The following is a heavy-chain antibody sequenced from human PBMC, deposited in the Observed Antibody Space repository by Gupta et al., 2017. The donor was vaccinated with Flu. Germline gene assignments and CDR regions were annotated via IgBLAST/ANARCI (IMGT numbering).Heavy chain of an antibody. D-gene: IGHD1/OR15-1a*01. CDR2: ICNDGSNN. CDR1: GFSFSNYG. J-gene: IGHJ6*02. Sequence: QEQVVESGGGVVQPGRSMRLSCAASGFSFSNYGMHWVRQAPGKGLEGGAVICNDGSNNYYEDVGKGRVTISRDNTKNTLDLQMKRMRTEETAVYYCAKDWKWNNKNYGMSVWVPGTTVTVCS. V-gene: IGHV3-30*18. CDR3: AKDWKWNNKNYGMSV.